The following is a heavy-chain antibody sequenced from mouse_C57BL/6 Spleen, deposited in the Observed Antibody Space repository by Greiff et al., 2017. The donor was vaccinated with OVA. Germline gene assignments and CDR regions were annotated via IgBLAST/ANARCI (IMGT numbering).Heavy chain of an antibody. CDR2: IDPSDSYT. D-gene: IGHD1-1*01. J-gene: IGHJ2*01. V-gene: IGHV1-59*01. CDR3: AKEESSSYFDY. Sequence: QVQLQQPGAELVRPGTSVKLSCKASGYTFTSYWMHWVKQRPGQGLEWIGVIDPSDSYTNYNQKFKGKATLTVDTSSSTAYMQLSSLTSEDSAVYYCAKEESSSYFDYWGQGTTLTVSS. CDR1: GYTFTSYW.